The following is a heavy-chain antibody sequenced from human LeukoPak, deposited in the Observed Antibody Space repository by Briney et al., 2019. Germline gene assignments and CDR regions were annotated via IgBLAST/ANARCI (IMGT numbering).Heavy chain of an antibody. V-gene: IGHV4-4*02. D-gene: IGHD5/OR15-5a*01. Sequence: SETLSLTCAVSGGSISSSNWWSWVRQPPGKGLEWIGEIYHSGSTNYNPSLKSRVTISVDKSKNQFSLKLSSVTAADTAVYYCARVVQGVYDGGGWFDPWGQGTLVTVSS. CDR2: IYHSGST. CDR1: GGSISSSNW. CDR3: ARVVQGVYDGGGWFDP. J-gene: IGHJ5*02.